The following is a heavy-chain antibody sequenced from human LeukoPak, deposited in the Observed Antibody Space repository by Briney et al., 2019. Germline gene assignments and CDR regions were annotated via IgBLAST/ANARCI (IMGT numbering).Heavy chain of an antibody. CDR2: VSKSGDST. CDR1: GFTFSDYD. Sequence: GGSLRLSCAASGFTFSDYDMAWVRQAPGKGLEWVSTVSKSGDSTYYADSVKGRFTVSRDNSKDTLFLQMNNLRVDDAAVYYCARHRVWGQGTLVTVSS. D-gene: IGHD3-10*01. J-gene: IGHJ4*02. CDR3: ARHRV. V-gene: IGHV3-23*01.